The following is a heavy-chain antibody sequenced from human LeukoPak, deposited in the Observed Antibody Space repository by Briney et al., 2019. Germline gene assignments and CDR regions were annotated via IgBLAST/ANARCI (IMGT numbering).Heavy chain of an antibody. CDR1: GFTFSSYA. CDR3: ARECGSGWPYYYYYMDV. CDR2: ISSNGGST. J-gene: IGHJ6*03. Sequence: GGSLRLSCAASGFTFSSYAMHWVRQAPGKGLEYVSAISSNGGSTYYANSVKGRFTISRDNSKNTLYLQMGSLRAEDMAVYYCARECGSGWPYYYYYMDVWGKGTTVTISS. D-gene: IGHD6-19*01. V-gene: IGHV3-64*01.